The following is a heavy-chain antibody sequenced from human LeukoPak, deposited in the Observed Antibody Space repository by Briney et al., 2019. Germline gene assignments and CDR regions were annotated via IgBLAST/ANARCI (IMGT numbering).Heavy chain of an antibody. V-gene: IGHV1-2*06. J-gene: IGHJ4*02. Sequence: ASLKVSCKASGYTFTGYYMHWVLQAPGQGLEWMGRINPNSGGTNYAQKFQGRVTMTRDTSISTAYMELSRLRSDDTAVCYCARTLTYYYDSSGYLLRAQNDYWGQGTLVTVSS. D-gene: IGHD3-22*01. CDR2: INPNSGGT. CDR3: ARTLTYYYDSSGYLLRAQNDY. CDR1: GYTFTGYY.